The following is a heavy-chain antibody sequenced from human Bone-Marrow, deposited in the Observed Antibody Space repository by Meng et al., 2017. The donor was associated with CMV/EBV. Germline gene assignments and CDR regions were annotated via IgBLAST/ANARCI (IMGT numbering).Heavy chain of an antibody. CDR1: GFTFSSYC. J-gene: IGHJ4*02. D-gene: IGHD3-3*01. CDR3: ARDQAVGYDFWSGYHYY. CDR2: ISGSGSNV. V-gene: IGHV3-48*04. Sequence: GESLKISCVASGFTFSSYCMNWVRQAPGKGLEWVSYISGSGSNVHYADSVKGRFTISRDNAKNSLYLQMNSLRAEDTAVYYCARDQAVGYDFWSGYHYYWGQGTLVTVSS.